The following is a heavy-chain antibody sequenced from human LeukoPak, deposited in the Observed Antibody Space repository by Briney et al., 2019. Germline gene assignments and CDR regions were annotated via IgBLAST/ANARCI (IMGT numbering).Heavy chain of an antibody. D-gene: IGHD6-25*01. CDR3: VKRTRGWFDP. CDR1: GFSLSTSGVG. J-gene: IGHJ5*02. CDR2: IYWNDDK. V-gene: IGHV2-5*01. Sequence: SGPTLVNPTQTLTLTCTFSGFSLSTSGVGEGWIRQPPGKALEWLALIYWNDDKRYSPSLKSRLTITKDTSKNQVVLTMTNMDPVDTAAYYCVKRTRGWFDPWGQGTLVTVSS.